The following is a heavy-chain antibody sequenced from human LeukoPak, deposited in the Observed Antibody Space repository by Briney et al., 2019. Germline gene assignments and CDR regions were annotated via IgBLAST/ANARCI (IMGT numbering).Heavy chain of an antibody. CDR2: ISGSGGST. J-gene: IGHJ4*02. CDR1: GFTFSSYA. Sequence: GGSLRLSCAASGFTFSSYAMSWVRQAPGKGLEWVSAISGSGGSTYYADSVKGRFTISRDNSKNTLYLQMNSLRAEDTAVYYRAKHPYSSGWYFFDYWGQGTLVTVSS. CDR3: AKHPYSSGWYFFDY. V-gene: IGHV3-23*01. D-gene: IGHD6-19*01.